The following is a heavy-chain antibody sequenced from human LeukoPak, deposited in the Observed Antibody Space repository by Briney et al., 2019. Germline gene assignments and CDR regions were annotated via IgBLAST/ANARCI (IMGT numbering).Heavy chain of an antibody. CDR1: GYSFTDYY. CDR3: ARVIGYYGSGSYHY. V-gene: IGHV1-2*02. J-gene: IGHJ4*02. Sequence: ASVKVSCKASGYSFTDYYINWVRQAPGQGLEWMGWINPNSGGTNYAQKFQGRVTMTRDTSISTAYMELSRLRSDDTAVYYCARVIGYYGSGSYHYWGQGTLVTVSS. CDR2: INPNSGGT. D-gene: IGHD3-10*01.